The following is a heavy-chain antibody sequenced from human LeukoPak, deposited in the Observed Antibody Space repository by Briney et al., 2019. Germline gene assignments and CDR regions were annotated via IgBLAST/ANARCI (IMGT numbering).Heavy chain of an antibody. CDR3: AVDNRDY. Sequence: PSETLSLTCAVYGGSFSSYYWSWIRQAAGKGLEWIGRIYTSGNTNYNPSLKSRVTISVDKSKKQFSLKLISVTAADTGMYYCAVDNRDYWGQGTLVTVSS. D-gene: IGHD2-2*01. V-gene: IGHV4-59*10. CDR2: IYTSGNT. CDR1: GGSFSSYY. J-gene: IGHJ4*02.